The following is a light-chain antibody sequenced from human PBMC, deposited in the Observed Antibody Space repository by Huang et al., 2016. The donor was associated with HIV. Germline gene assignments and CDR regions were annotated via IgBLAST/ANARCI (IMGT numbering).Light chain of an antibody. CDR2: AAS. CDR1: QSISNY. CDR3: QQSYSPLT. Sequence: DIQMTQSPSSLSASVGDRVTITCRASQSISNYVNWYRQKPGKAPKLLIYAASSLQSGVPSRFSGSGSGTDFTLTISSLQPEDFATYYCQQSYSPLTFGGGTKVEIK. V-gene: IGKV1-39*01. J-gene: IGKJ4*01.